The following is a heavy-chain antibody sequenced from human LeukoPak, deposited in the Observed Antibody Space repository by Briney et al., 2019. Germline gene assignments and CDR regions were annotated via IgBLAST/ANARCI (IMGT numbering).Heavy chain of an antibody. CDR1: GYTFTGYY. V-gene: IGHV1-2*02. CDR2: INPNSGGT. Sequence: GASVKVSCKASGYTFTGYYIHWVRQAPGQGLEWMGWINPNSGGTNYIQKFQGRVTMTRDTSISTAYMELSRLRSDDTAVYYCARVQGVADSSGPYFDYWGQGTLVTVSS. J-gene: IGHJ4*02. D-gene: IGHD3-22*01. CDR3: ARVQGVADSSGPYFDY.